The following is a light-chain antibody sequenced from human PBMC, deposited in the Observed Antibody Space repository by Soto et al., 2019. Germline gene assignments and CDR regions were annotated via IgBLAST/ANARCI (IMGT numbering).Light chain of an antibody. CDR2: GAS. Sequence: IVMTQSPGTLSVSPGERATLSCRASQSVSSNLAWYQQKPGQAPRLLIYGASTRATGIPARFSGSGSGTEFTLTISSLQSEDFEIYYCQQYNNWPITFGQGTRLE. CDR1: QSVSSN. J-gene: IGKJ5*01. CDR3: QQYNNWPIT. V-gene: IGKV3-15*01.